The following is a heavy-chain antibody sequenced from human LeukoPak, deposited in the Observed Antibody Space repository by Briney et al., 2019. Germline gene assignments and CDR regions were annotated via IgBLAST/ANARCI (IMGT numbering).Heavy chain of an antibody. Sequence: PGGSLRLSCAAPGFTTFSRSWMTWVRRAPGKGLEWVADIRGDGSEKHYVDSVKGRFTISRDNARNLLYLQMHSLRAEDSAVYFCAQFREDYWGQGTPVTVSS. V-gene: IGHV3-7*05. CDR2: IRGDGSEK. CDR1: GFTTFSRSW. D-gene: IGHD5-24*01. CDR3: AQFREDY. J-gene: IGHJ4*02.